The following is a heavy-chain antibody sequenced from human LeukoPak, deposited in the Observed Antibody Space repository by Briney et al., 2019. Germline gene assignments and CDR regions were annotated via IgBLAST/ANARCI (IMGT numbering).Heavy chain of an antibody. Sequence: GGSLRLSCAASGFTFSSYEMNWVRQAPGKGLEWVSYISSSGDTIYYADSVNGRFTISRDSAKNSLYLQMNSLRAEDTAVYYCAKGSGIAVAGTVDYWGQGTLVTVSS. D-gene: IGHD6-19*01. V-gene: IGHV3-48*03. CDR1: GFTFSSYE. J-gene: IGHJ4*02. CDR3: AKGSGIAVAGTVDY. CDR2: ISSSGDTI.